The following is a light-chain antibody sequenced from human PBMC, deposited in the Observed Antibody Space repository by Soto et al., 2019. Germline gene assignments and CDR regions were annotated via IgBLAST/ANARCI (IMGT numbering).Light chain of an antibody. Sequence: EIVLTQSPGTLSLSPGERATLSCRASQSVSSSYLAWYQHKPGQAPRLLIYGASSRATDIPDRFSGSWSGSDFTITISRLEPEDFAVYYCQQYGNSPPRAFGGGTKVEIK. CDR2: GAS. J-gene: IGKJ4*01. V-gene: IGKV3-20*01. CDR1: QSVSSSY. CDR3: QQYGNSPPRA.